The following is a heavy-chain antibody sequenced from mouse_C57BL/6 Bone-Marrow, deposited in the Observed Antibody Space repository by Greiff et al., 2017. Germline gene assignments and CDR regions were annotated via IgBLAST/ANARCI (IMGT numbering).Heavy chain of an antibody. V-gene: IGHV1-22*01. J-gene: IGHJ2*01. Sequence: VQLQQSGPELVKPGASVKMSCKASGYTFTDYNMHWVKQSHGKSLEWIGSINPNNGGTSYNQKFKGKATLTVNKSSSTAYMELRSLTSEDSAVYSCANRYGGGDDWGQGTTLTVSS. D-gene: IGHD1-1*01. CDR3: ANRYGGGDD. CDR2: INPNNGGT. CDR1: GYTFTDYN.